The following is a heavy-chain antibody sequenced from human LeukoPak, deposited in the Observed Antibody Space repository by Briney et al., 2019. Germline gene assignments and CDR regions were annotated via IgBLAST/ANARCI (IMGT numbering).Heavy chain of an antibody. D-gene: IGHD1-7*01. CDR2: INDSGRT. Sequence: SETLSLTCAVYGGSLSNYYWSWIRQPPGRGLEWIGEINDSGRTNYNPSLMSRVTVSVDTSKNQFSLRLTSVTATDTAVYYCARRWNYGRNYYIDVWGNGATVSVSS. V-gene: IGHV4-34*01. CDR3: ARRWNYGRNYYIDV. J-gene: IGHJ6*03. CDR1: GGSLSNYY.